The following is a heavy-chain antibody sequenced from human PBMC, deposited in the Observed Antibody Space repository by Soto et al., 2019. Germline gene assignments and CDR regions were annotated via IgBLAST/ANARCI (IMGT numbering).Heavy chain of an antibody. CDR1: GFNFSRFW. CDR3: ARDLSSCSSARCYSFYYGMDV. CDR2: INSDGSRT. Sequence: GGSLRLSCTASGFNFSRFWTHWVRQVPGRGLVWVAHINSDGSRTSYADSVKGRFTISRDNAKNTLYLQMNSLRVEDTAVYYCARDLSSCSSARCYSFYYGMDVWGQGTTVTVSS. J-gene: IGHJ6*02. D-gene: IGHD2-2*01. V-gene: IGHV3-74*01.